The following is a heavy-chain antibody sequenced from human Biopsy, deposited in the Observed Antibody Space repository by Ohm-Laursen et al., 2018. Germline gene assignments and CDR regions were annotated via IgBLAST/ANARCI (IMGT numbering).Heavy chain of an antibody. V-gene: IGHV4-59*07. Sequence: SDTLSLTCTVSGGSISSDYRSWIRQTPGKGLEWIGYTYYSGSTNYNPSLKSRVTISVDTSKNQFSLRLNSVTAADTAVYYCARATNSTGWPYYYFYGMDVWGQGTTVTVSS. CDR1: GGSISSDY. CDR3: ARATNSTGWPYYYFYGMDV. J-gene: IGHJ6*02. CDR2: TYYSGST. D-gene: IGHD2/OR15-2a*01.